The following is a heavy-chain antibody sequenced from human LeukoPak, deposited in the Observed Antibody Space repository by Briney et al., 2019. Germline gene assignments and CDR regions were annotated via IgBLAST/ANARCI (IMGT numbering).Heavy chain of an antibody. CDR3: ARVVLWFAELPNWFDP. Sequence: SETLSLTCAVFGGSISSSNWWSWVRQPPGKGLEWIGEIYHSGSTNYNPSLRSRVTISVDKSKNQFSLKLSSVTAADTAVYYCARVVLWFAELPNWFDPWGQGTLVTVSS. J-gene: IGHJ5*02. CDR2: IYHSGST. CDR1: GGSISSSNW. V-gene: IGHV4-4*02. D-gene: IGHD3-10*01.